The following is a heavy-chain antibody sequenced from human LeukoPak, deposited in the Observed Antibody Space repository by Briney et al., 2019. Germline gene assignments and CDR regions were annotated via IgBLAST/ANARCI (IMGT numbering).Heavy chain of an antibody. CDR3: ARGGSANFVP. Sequence: GGSLRLSCAASGFTFSSHWMHWVRQAPGKGLVWVSRINNDGSGTTYADSVKGRFTISRDNAKNTLYLQMNSLRAEDTAVYYCARGGSANFVPWGQGALVTVSS. CDR2: INNDGSGT. V-gene: IGHV3-74*01. D-gene: IGHD2-15*01. CDR1: GFTFSSHW. J-gene: IGHJ5*02.